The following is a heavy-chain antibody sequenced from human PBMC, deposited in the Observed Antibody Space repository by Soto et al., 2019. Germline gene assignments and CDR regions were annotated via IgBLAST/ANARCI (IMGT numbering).Heavy chain of an antibody. Sequence: GGSLRLSCAASGFTFSSYGMHWVRQAPCKGLEWVAIISYDGSNTYYADSVKGRFTISRDNSKNTLYLQMNSLRAEDTSVYYCAKEGGLSGSYYISSSYYFDYWGQGT. CDR3: AKEGGLSGSYYISSSYYFDY. D-gene: IGHD1-26*01. V-gene: IGHV3-30*18. CDR1: GFTFSSYG. J-gene: IGHJ4*02. CDR2: ISYDGSNT.